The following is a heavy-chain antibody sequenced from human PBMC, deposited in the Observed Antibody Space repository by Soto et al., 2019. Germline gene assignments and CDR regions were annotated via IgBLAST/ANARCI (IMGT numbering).Heavy chain of an antibody. CDR3: ASDYNAYQRQHVFDI. D-gene: IGHD3-10*01. Sequence: QVQLVQSGAEVKKPGASVKVACKASGYSFNSYYMHWKRQAPGQGPEWMGVINPSGASTSYAQKFQGRVTMTRDTSTSTVYMELSSLRSEDTALYYCASDYNAYQRQHVFDIWGQGTLVTVSS. J-gene: IGHJ3*02. CDR1: GYSFNSYY. CDR2: INPSGAST. V-gene: IGHV1-46*02.